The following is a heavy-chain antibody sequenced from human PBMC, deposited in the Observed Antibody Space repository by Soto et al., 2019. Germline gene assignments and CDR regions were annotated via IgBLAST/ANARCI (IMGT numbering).Heavy chain of an antibody. CDR1: GYTFTNNW. CDR3: ARLSYYNYGMDV. Sequence: LGESLKISCKVSGYTFTNNWISWVRQMPGKGLEWMGRIDPSDSYTNYSPSFQGHVTISVDKSITTAYLQWSSLKASDTAMYYCARLSYYNYGMDVWGQGTTVTVSS. V-gene: IGHV5-10-1*01. CDR2: IDPSDSYT. J-gene: IGHJ6*02.